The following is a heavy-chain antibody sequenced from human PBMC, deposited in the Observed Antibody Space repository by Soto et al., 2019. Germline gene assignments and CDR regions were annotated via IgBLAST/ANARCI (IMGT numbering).Heavy chain of an antibody. Sequence: ESLKISCKGSGYSFASYSIGWVRQMPGKGLEWMGIIYAGDSDTRYSPSFQGQVTISVDNSMSTAYLQWSSLKASDTAIYYCARHTSKYYGMDVWGQGTTVTVSS. V-gene: IGHV5-51*01. J-gene: IGHJ6*02. CDR3: ARHTSKYYGMDV. CDR2: IYAGDSDT. CDR1: GYSFASYS.